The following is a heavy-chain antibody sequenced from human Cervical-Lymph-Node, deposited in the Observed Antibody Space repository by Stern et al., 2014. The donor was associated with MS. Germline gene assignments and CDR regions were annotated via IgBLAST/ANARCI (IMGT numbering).Heavy chain of an antibody. D-gene: IGHD5-24*01. J-gene: IGHJ4*02. CDR2: MYHTGDS. V-gene: IGHV4-31*03. Sequence: QLQLQESGPGLVKPEQTLSLTCKVSGGSISSGGYYWSWIRQRPGEGLEWIGYMYHTGDSYYNPSLKSRISISGDTSKNQVSLNLTSVTVADTGVYYCASRDGKWGQGTLVTVSS. CDR3: ASRDGK. CDR1: GGSISSGGYY.